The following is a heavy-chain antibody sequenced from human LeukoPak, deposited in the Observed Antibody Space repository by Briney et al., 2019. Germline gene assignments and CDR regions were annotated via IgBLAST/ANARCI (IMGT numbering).Heavy chain of an antibody. CDR1: GYSFDSYW. V-gene: IGHV5-51*01. CDR2: IYPDDSDI. D-gene: IGHD3-16*01. CDR3: ARRSSSGGYYFDY. J-gene: IGHJ4*02. Sequence: GESLKISCKASGYSFDSYWIGWVRQKPGKGPEWMVIIYPDDSDIKYSPSFEGQVTISADKSNSTAYLQWSSLKASDTAMYYCARRSSSGGYYFDYWGQGTLVTVSS.